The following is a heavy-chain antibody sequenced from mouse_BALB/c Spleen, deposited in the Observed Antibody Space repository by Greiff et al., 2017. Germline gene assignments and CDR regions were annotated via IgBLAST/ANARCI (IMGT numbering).Heavy chain of an antibody. V-gene: IGHV5-12-1*01. CDR2: ISSGGGST. CDR1: GFAFSSYD. Sequence: EVKLVESGGGLVKPGGSLKLSCAASGFAFSSYDMSWVRQTPEKRLEWVAYISSGGGSTYYPDTVKGRFTISRDNAKNTLYLQMSSLKSEDTAMYYCTRDRGSRAWFAYWGQGTLVTVSA. J-gene: IGHJ3*01. CDR3: TRDRGSRAWFAY. D-gene: IGHD1-1*01.